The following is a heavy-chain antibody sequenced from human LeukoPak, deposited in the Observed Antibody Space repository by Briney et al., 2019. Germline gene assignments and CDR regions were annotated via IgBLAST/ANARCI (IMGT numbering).Heavy chain of an antibody. D-gene: IGHD5-12*01. CDR1: HYSINSGYY. Sequence: SETLSLTCTVSHYSINSGYYWSWIRQPAGKGLEWIGRIYTSGSTNYNPSLKSRVTMSVDTSKNQFSLKLSSVTAADTAVYYCARERATMGASNYFDYWGQGTLVTVSS. V-gene: IGHV4-4*07. CDR2: IYTSGST. J-gene: IGHJ4*02. CDR3: ARERATMGASNYFDY.